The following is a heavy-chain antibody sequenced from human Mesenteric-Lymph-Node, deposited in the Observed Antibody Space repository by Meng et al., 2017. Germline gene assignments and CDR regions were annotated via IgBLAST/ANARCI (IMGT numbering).Heavy chain of an antibody. CDR1: GGSFSSFV. Sequence: SVKVSCKASGGSFSSFVFSWVRQAPGQGLEWMGGIIPIFGTANYAQKFQGRVTITADKSTSTAYLQWSSLKASDTAMYYCARHNRGLDYWGQGTMVTVSS. V-gene: IGHV1-69*06. CDR3: ARHNRGLDY. D-gene: IGHD1-14*01. J-gene: IGHJ4*02. CDR2: IIPIFGTA.